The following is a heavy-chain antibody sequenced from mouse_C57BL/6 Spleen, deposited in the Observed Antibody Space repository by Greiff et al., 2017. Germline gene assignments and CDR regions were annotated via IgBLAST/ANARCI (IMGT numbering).Heavy chain of an antibody. CDR3: ASSHGYFYYFDY. V-gene: IGHV1-52*01. CDR2: IDPSDSET. Sequence: QVQLQQSGAELVRPGSSVKLSCKASGYTFTSYWMHWVKQRPIQGLEWIGNIDPSDSETHYNQKFKDKATLTVDKSSSTAYMQLSSLTSEDSAVYYCASSHGYFYYFDYWGQGTTLTVSS. J-gene: IGHJ2*01. CDR1: GYTFTSYW. D-gene: IGHD2-3*01.